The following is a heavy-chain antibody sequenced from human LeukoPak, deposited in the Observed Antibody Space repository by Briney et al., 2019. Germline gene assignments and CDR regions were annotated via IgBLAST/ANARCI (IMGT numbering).Heavy chain of an antibody. CDR2: TSYDGSKK. D-gene: IGHD6-6*01. Sequence: GRSLRLSCAASGFTFSSYGMHWVRQAPGKGLEWVAVTSYDGSKKYYADSVKGRFTISRDNFKNTLYLQMNSLRAEDTAVYYCAKDRSSSGYWYFDLWGRGTLVTVSS. CDR3: AKDRSSSGYWYFDL. CDR1: GFTFSSYG. J-gene: IGHJ2*01. V-gene: IGHV3-30*18.